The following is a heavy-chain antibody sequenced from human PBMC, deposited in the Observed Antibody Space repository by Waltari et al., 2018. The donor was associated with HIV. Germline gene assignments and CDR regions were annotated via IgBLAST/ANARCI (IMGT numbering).Heavy chain of an antibody. Sequence: QVQLVQPGAEVKKPGASVKSYSKVPGFTFSDYYIHRVRQAPGQGLEWMGWINPNSGGTRYSEKFQGRVTMTRDTPISTAYMELFRLRFDDTAIYYCTRVFRGTINYFDSRLGHWGQGTLVTVSS. D-gene: IGHD3-22*01. CDR1: GFTFSDYY. J-gene: IGHJ4*02. CDR2: INPNSGGT. V-gene: IGHV1-2*02. CDR3: TRVFRGTINYFDSRLGH.